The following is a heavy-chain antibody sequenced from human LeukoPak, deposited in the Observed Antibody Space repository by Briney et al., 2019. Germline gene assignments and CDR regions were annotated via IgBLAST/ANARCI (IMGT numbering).Heavy chain of an antibody. CDR2: ISYDGSDK. CDR1: GFPFSSFS. J-gene: IGHJ4*02. V-gene: IGHV3-30*04. Sequence: GGSLRLSCAGSGFTSGFPFSSFSMHWVRQAPGKGLEWVSVISYDGSDKQYADSVRGRFTISRDNSKSTVFLQMNGLTVEDTAIYYYARDPAAAGFDSWGQGTLVTVSS. CDR3: ARDPAAAGFDS. D-gene: IGHD6-13*01.